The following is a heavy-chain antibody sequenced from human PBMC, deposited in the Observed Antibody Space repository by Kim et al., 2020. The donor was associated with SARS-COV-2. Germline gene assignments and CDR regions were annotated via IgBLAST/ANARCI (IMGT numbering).Heavy chain of an antibody. CDR3: ARDVHDYGLSFDY. V-gene: IGHV3-30*04. CDR2: ISYDGSNK. Sequence: GFSLRLSCAASGFTFSSYAMHWVRQAPGKGLEWVAVISYDGSNKYYADSVKGRFTISRDNSKNTLYLQMNSLRAEDTAVYYCARDVHDYGLSFDYWGQGTLVTVSS. D-gene: IGHD4-17*01. J-gene: IGHJ4*02. CDR1: GFTFSSYA.